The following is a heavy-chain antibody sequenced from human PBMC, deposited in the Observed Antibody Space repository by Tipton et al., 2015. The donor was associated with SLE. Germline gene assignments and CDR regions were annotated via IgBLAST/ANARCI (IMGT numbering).Heavy chain of an antibody. Sequence: QLVQSGAEVKKPGASVKVSCKASGYTFDNNGISWVRQAPGQGLEWMGWVSGYNGNTNYAQKFQGRVTMTTDTSTSTAYMELRSLRSDDTAVYYCARGGGVVIISIAHWYFDLWGRGTLVTVSS. CDR3: ARGGGVVIISIAHWYFDL. J-gene: IGHJ2*01. CDR2: VSGYNGNT. D-gene: IGHD2-21*01. V-gene: IGHV1-18*01. CDR1: GYTFDNNG.